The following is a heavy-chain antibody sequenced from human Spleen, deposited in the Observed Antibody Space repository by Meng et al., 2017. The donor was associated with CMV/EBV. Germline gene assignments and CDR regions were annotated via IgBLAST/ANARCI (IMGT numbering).Heavy chain of an antibody. Sequence: GESLKISCAACGFTFSNYDMFWVRQPTGKRLEWVSAIGTAGVSYFPDSVKGQFTISRENAKNSLYLQMNSLRAEDTAVYYCARARVGISSGPDSWGQGTLVTVSS. V-gene: IGHV3-13*03. CDR2: IGTAGVS. CDR1: GFTFSNYD. D-gene: IGHD3-10*01. J-gene: IGHJ4*02. CDR3: ARARVGISSGPDS.